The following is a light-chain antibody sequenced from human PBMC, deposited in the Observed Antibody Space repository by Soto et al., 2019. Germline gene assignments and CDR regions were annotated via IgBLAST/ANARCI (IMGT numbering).Light chain of an antibody. J-gene: IGKJ3*01. CDR2: DAS. V-gene: IGKV1-33*01. CDR3: QQYDNPSFT. CDR1: QDISNY. Sequence: DIQMTQSRSSLSASVGDRVTITCQASQDISNYLNWYQQKPGKAPKLLIYDASNLETGVPSRFTGYGSGTDFTFTISSLQPEDIATYYCQQYDNPSFTFGPGTKVDIK.